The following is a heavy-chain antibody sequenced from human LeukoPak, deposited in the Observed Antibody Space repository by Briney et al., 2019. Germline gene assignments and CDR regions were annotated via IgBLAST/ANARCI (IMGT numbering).Heavy chain of an antibody. CDR1: GYTFTSYA. D-gene: IGHD3-3*01. V-gene: IGHV1-69*04. CDR3: ASGPYYDFWRFDY. J-gene: IGHJ4*02. CDR2: IIPILGIA. Sequence: ASVKVSCKASGYTFTSYAISWVRQAPGQRLEWMGRIIPILGIANYAQKFQGRVTITADKSTSTAYMELSSLRSEDTAVYYCASGPYYDFWRFDYWGQGTLVTVSS.